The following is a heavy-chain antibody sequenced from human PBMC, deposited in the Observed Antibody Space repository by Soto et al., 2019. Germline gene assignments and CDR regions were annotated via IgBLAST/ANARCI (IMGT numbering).Heavy chain of an antibody. D-gene: IGHD2-8*01. J-gene: IGHJ5*02. V-gene: IGHV1-24*01. CDR2: FDPEDGET. CDR3: ATAMGCTNGVCYRGIVDWFDP. Sequence: ASVKVSCKVSGYTLTELSMHWLRQAPGKGLEWMGGFDPEDGETIYAQKFQGRVTMTEDTSTDTAYMELSSLRSEDTAVYYCATAMGCTNGVCYRGIVDWFDPWGQGTLVTVSS. CDR1: GYTLTELS.